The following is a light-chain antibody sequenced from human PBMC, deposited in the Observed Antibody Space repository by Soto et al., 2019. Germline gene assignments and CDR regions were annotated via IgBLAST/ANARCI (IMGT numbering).Light chain of an antibody. CDR2: AAS. CDR3: QQYNGYYTWT. J-gene: IGKJ1*01. CDR1: QGIYIY. V-gene: IGKV1-27*01. Sequence: DIQMTQSPSSLAASFGDRVNITCRAGQGIYIYLAWYQQKPGKIPKVLIYAASTLQSGVPSRFSGSGSGTEFTLTISSLQHDDFATHYCQQYNGYYTWTFGQGTKVDIK.